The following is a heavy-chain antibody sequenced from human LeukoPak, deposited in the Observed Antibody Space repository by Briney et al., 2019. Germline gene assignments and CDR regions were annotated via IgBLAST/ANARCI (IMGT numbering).Heavy chain of an antibody. CDR3: ARVPSPTGRVYGMDV. Sequence: SETLSLTCAVYGGSFSGYYWSWIRQPPGKGLEWIGEINHSGSTNYNPSLKSRVTISVDKSKNQFSLKLSSVTAADTAVYYCARVPSPTGRVYGMDVWGQGTTVTVSS. V-gene: IGHV4-34*01. J-gene: IGHJ6*02. CDR1: GGSFSGYY. CDR2: INHSGST. D-gene: IGHD1-1*01.